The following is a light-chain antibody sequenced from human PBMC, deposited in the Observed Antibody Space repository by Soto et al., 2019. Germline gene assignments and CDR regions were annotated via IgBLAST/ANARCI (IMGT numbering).Light chain of an antibody. CDR1: QSISSW. J-gene: IGKJ2*01. CDR3: QQYNSYSYT. CDR2: AAS. V-gene: IGKV1-5*01. Sequence: DIQMTQSPYTLSASVGDRVTITCRASQSISSWLAWYQHKPGKAPKVLISAASNLQSGVPSRFSGSGSGTEFTLTISSLQPDDFATYYCQQYNSYSYTLGQGTKVDIK.